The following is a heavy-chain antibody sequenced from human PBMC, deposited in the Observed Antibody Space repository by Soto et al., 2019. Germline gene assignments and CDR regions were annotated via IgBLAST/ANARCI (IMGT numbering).Heavy chain of an antibody. CDR1: GGSISSGGYY. Sequence: SETLSLTGTVSGGSISSGGYYWSWIRQHPGKGLEWIGYIYYSGSTYYNPSLKSRVTISVDTSKNQFSLKLSSVTAADTAVYYCARVRHSGYDLLDYWGPGTLVTVSS. CDR2: IYYSGST. V-gene: IGHV4-31*03. CDR3: ARVRHSGYDLLDY. D-gene: IGHD5-12*01. J-gene: IGHJ4*02.